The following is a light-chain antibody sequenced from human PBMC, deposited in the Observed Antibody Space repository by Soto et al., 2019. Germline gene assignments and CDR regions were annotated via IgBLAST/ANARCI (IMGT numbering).Light chain of an antibody. Sequence: EIVLTQSPATLSVSPGERATLSCRASQKISSRYLAWYLQKPAQAPRFLXYGASSRATGIPDRFSGSGCATDFTLTISRLEPEDFAVYYCQQYGGTPPITFGQGTRLEIK. CDR3: QQYGGTPPIT. CDR2: GAS. V-gene: IGKV3-20*01. CDR1: QKISSRY. J-gene: IGKJ5*01.